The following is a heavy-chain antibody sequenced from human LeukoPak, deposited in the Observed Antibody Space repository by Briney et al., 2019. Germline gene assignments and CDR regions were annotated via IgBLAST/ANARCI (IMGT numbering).Heavy chain of an antibody. D-gene: IGHD3-22*01. Sequence: SETLSLTCTVSGGSFSSGNYFWSWIRQPAGQGLEWIGRLNTSGSTNFDPSLKSRLTMSVDTSKNQFSLKLSSVTAADTAVYYCARERVVVITYYYYNMDVWGKGTTVTVSS. CDR1: GGSFSSGNYF. V-gene: IGHV4-61*02. CDR2: LNTSGST. J-gene: IGHJ6*03. CDR3: ARERVVVITYYYYNMDV.